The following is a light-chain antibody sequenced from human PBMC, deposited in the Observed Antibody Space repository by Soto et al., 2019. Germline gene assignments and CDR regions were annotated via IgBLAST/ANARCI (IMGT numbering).Light chain of an antibody. CDR2: EAS. V-gene: IGKV1-5*01. J-gene: IGKJ1*01. CDR1: QSISGW. CDR3: QQYYNDWT. Sequence: DIKMTQSPSTLSASVGDRVTITCRASQSISGWLAWYQQKPGTAPKLLIYEASNLESGVPSRFSGSGSGTEFTLTISSLQPDDFATYYCQQYYNDWTFGQGTKVDIK.